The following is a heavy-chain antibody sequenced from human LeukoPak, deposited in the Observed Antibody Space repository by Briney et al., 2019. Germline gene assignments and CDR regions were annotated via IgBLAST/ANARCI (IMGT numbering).Heavy chain of an antibody. J-gene: IGHJ6*02. V-gene: IGHV3-21*01. D-gene: IGHD6-19*01. CDR3: AKSGGGWSNYYYYGMDV. CDR2: ISSSSSYI. Sequence: GGSLRLSCAASGFTFSSYSMNWVRQAPGKGLEWVSSISSSSSYIYYADSVKGRFTISRDNAKNSLYLQMNSLRAEDTAVYYCAKSGGGWSNYYYYGMDVWGQGTTVTVSS. CDR1: GFTFSSYS.